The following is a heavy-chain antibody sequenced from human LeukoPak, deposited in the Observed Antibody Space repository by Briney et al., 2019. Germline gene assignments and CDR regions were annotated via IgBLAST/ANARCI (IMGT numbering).Heavy chain of an antibody. Sequence: ASVKVSCKASGYTFTGYYMHWVRQAPGQGLEWMGWINPNSGGTNYAQKFQGRVTMTRDTSISTAYMELRSLRSDDTAVYYCARDWRGRAGGMDVWGQGTTVTVSS. D-gene: IGHD3-3*01. CDR1: GYTFTGYY. CDR2: INPNSGGT. V-gene: IGHV1-2*02. CDR3: ARDWRGRAGGMDV. J-gene: IGHJ6*02.